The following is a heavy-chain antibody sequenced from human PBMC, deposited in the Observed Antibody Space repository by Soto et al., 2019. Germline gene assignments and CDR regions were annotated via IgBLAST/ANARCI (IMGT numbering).Heavy chain of an antibody. J-gene: IGHJ6*02. CDR1: RHSFTSYW. CDR2: IVPSPPYP. V-gene: IGHV5-10-1*01. CDR3: ARRDFWSGYYTNGMDV. Sequence: PGQALKISCKASRHSFTSYWISWLRQMPGNGLEWLGRIVPSPPYPNYSTSFQGHVTISADKSRCTAYLQWSRLKASDPAMYYCARRDFWSGYYTNGMDVWGQGTTVTV. D-gene: IGHD3-3*01.